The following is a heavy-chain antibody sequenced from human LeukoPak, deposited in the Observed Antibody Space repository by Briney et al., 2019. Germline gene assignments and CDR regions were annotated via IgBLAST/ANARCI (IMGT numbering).Heavy chain of an antibody. CDR1: GFRFTGYY. CDR3: ARSKYNILTGYQIDI. Sequence: GASVQLSCTASGFRFTGYYFHWVRQAPGEGLEWMAWINPNSGGTILAEKFQGRVTMTADTSSSTAYMEVNILRSDDTAVYYCARSKYNILTGYQIDIWGQGTLIVVSS. CDR2: INPNSGGT. D-gene: IGHD3-9*01. J-gene: IGHJ4*02. V-gene: IGHV1-2*02.